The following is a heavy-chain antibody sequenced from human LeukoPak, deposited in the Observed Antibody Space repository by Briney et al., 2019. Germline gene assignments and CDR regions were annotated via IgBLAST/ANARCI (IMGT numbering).Heavy chain of an antibody. J-gene: IGHJ6*03. D-gene: IGHD5-18*01. CDR1: GYTFTSYG. V-gene: IGHV1-18*01. Sequence: GASVKVSCKASGYTFTSYGISWVRQAPGQGLEWMGWISAYNGNTNYAQKLQGRVTMTTDTSTSTAYMELRSLRSDDTAVYYCARRRSGNSYDSPGSHNYYYYYYMDVWGKGTTVTVSS. CDR3: ARRRSGNSYDSPGSHNYYYYYYMDV. CDR2: ISAYNGNT.